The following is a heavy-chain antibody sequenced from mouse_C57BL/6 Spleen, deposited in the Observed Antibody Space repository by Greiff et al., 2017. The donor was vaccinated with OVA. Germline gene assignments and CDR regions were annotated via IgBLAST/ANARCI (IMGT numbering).Heavy chain of an antibody. CDR1: GYAFSSSW. V-gene: IGHV1-82*01. Sequence: QVQLQQSGPELVKPGASVKISCKASGYAFSSSWMNWVKQRPGKGLEWIGRIYPGDGDTNYNGKFKGKATLTADKSSSTAYMQLSSLTSEDSAVYFGARSGITTVVGFDYWGQGTTLTVSS. CDR2: IYPGDGDT. CDR3: ARSGITTVVGFDY. J-gene: IGHJ2*01. D-gene: IGHD1-1*01.